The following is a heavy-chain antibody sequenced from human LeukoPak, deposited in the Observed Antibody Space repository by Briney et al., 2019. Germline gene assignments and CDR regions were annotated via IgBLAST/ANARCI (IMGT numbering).Heavy chain of an antibody. D-gene: IGHD6-6*01. J-gene: IGHJ6*03. Sequence: GGTLRLSCAAPGFTFSSYGMSWVRQAPGKGLEWVSAISGSGGSTYYADSVKGRFTISRDNAKNSLYLQMNSLRAEDTAVYYCARDNRGWQGIAARPKRSDYYYMDVWGKGTTVTVSS. V-gene: IGHV3-23*01. CDR3: ARDNRGWQGIAARPKRSDYYYMDV. CDR1: GFTFSSYG. CDR2: ISGSGGST.